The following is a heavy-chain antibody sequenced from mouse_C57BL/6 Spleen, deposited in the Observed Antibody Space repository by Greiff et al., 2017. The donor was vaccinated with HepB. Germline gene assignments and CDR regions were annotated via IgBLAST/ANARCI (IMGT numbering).Heavy chain of an antibody. CDR1: GYTFTDYY. CDR3: AREEVLWLRRDFDY. D-gene: IGHD2-2*01. V-gene: IGHV1-26*01. Sequence: EVQLQQSGPELVKPGASVKISCKASGYTFTDYYMNWVKQSHGKSLEWIGDINPNNGGTSYNQKFKGKATLTVDKSSSTAYMELRSLTSEDSAVYYCAREEVLWLRRDFDYWGQGTTLTVSS. CDR2: INPNNGGT. J-gene: IGHJ2*01.